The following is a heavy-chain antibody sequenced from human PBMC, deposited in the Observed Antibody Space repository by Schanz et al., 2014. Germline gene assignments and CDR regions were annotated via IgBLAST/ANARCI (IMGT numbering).Heavy chain of an antibody. Sequence: EVQLVESGGGLVQPGRSLRLSCAASGFTFDDYAMHWVRQAPGKGLEYVSGISWNSGTAVYADSVKGRFTISRDNAKNSLYLQMNSLRPEDTAVYYCAKEDRTHSSDYVYWGQGTLVTVSS. CDR3: AKEDRTHSSDYVY. J-gene: IGHJ4*02. D-gene: IGHD3-22*01. CDR1: GFTFDDYA. CDR2: ISWNSGTA. V-gene: IGHV3-9*01.